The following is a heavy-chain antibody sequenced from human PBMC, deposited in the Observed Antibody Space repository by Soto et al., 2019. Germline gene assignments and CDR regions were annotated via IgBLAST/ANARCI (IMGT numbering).Heavy chain of an antibody. D-gene: IGHD5-12*01. CDR3: ARISVASRYMDV. CDR1: VGSISSSSYY. V-gene: IGHV4-39*01. Sequence: SETLSLTSTVSVGSISSSSYYWGWIRQSPGKGLEWIGSFYYSGSTYYSPSLRSRVTISGDTSRKQISLRLSSVTAADTAVYYCARISVASRYMDVWGKGTTVTVSS. J-gene: IGHJ6*03. CDR2: FYYSGST.